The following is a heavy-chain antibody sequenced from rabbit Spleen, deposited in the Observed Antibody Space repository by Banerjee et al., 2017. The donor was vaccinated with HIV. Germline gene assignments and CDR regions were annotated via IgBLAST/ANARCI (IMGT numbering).Heavy chain of an antibody. Sequence: QEQLVESGGGLVQPEGSLTLTCKASGFDFSSRYWMSWVRQAPGKGPEWIACIDSGGSGSTYYASWAKGRFTISKISSTTVTLQMTSLTGADTATYFCARDLHYGSVLGQGTLVTVS. D-gene: IGHD5-1*01. CDR1: GFDFSSRYW. V-gene: IGHV1S45*01. CDR2: IDSGGSGST. CDR3: ARDLHYGSV. J-gene: IGHJ3*01.